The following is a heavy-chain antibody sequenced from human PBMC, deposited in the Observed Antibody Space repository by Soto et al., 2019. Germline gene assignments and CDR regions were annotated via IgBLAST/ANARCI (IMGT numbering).Heavy chain of an antibody. V-gene: IGHV3-66*01. J-gene: IGHJ6*02. CDR3: VRENYYYGMDV. Sequence: PGGSLRLSCAASGFDASVNFMTWVRQAPGKGLEWVSAINNAGTTFYADSVKGRFTISRDDSKNTLFLQMNSLRVEDTAMYYCVRENYYYGMDVWGQGTVVTVSS. CDR2: INNAGTT. CDR1: GFDASVNF.